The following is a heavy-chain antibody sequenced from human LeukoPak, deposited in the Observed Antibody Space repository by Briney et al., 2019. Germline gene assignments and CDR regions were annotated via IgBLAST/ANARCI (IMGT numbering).Heavy chain of an antibody. CDR3: AREDSSGAFDI. D-gene: IGHD3-22*01. J-gene: IGHJ3*02. CDR2: VWYGESNK. V-gene: IGHV3-33*01. CDR1: GFTFRSYD. Sequence: GGSVRLSCAASGFTFRSYDMHWVRQAPGKGLEWVAGVWYGESNKYYVDSLKGRYTISRDNSKNTLYLQMNSLRVEDTALYYCAREDSSGAFDIWGQGTMVTVSS.